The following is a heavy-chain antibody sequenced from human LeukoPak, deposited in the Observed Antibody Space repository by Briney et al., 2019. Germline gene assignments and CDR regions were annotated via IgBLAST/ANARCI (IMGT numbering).Heavy chain of an antibody. J-gene: IGHJ5*02. D-gene: IGHD3-16*01. Sequence: PSETLSLTCAVYGGSFRDYYWTWIRQPPGKGLEWIGEINHSGSTNYNPSLKSRVTISVDTSKSQFSLNVSSVTAADTAVYYCARGGRVSWFDPWGQGTLVTASP. CDR1: GGSFRDYY. CDR3: ARGGRVSWFDP. V-gene: IGHV4-34*01. CDR2: INHSGST.